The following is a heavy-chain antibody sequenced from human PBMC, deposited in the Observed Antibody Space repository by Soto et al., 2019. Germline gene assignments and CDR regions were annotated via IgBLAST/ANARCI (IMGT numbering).Heavy chain of an antibody. J-gene: IGHJ6*02. D-gene: IGHD6-13*01. V-gene: IGHV4-34*01. Sequence: NPSETLSLTCAVYGGSFSGYYWSWIRQPPGKGLEWIGEINHSGSTNYNPSLKSRVTISVDTSKNQFSLKLSSVTAADTAVYYCARGRLGSSWSNYYYYGMDVWGQGTTVTVSS. CDR1: GGSFSGYY. CDR2: INHSGST. CDR3: ARGRLGSSWSNYYYYGMDV.